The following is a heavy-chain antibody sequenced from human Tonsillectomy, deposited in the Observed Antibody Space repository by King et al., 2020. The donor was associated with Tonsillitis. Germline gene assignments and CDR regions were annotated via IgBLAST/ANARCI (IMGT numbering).Heavy chain of an antibody. CDR3: AKDGIAFSDWYFDL. J-gene: IGHJ2*01. D-gene: IGHD1-14*01. CDR1: GFTFSNYG. Sequence: VQLVESGGGVVQPGRSLRLSCAASGFTFSNYGMHWVRQAPGKGLEWVALIAYDASYENYADSVKGRFAISRDNSKNTLYLEMNSLRVDDTSVYYCAKDGIAFSDWYFDLWGRGTLVTVSS. V-gene: IGHV3-30*18. CDR2: IAYDASYE.